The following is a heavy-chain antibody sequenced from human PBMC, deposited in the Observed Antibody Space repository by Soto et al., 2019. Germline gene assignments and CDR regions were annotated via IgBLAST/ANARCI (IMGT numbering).Heavy chain of an antibody. V-gene: IGHV3-23*01. CDR3: AKDRNYPRDQFHY. Sequence: GGSLRLSCAASGFTFSTYALSWVRQAPGKGLEWVSAISANGQGIYYADSVRGRFTISRDNSKNTIFLHMDSLRAEDTAVYYCAKDRNYPRDQFHYWGQGTLVTVS. CDR1: GFTFSTYA. J-gene: IGHJ4*02. D-gene: IGHD1-7*01. CDR2: ISANGQGI.